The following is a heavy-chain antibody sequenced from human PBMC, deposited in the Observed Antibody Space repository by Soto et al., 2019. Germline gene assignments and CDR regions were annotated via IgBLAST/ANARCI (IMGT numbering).Heavy chain of an antibody. V-gene: IGHV3-23*01. D-gene: IGHD3-3*01. CDR3: ARWSYLDY. J-gene: IGHJ4*02. CDR2: ISGSDGKT. CDR1: GFSFGSYA. Sequence: GGSLRLSCAASGFSFGSYALSWVRQAPGKGLEWVSTISGSDGKTFYADSVKGRFSTSRDTSQNTLYLQMNSLRADDTAIYYCARWSYLDYWGQGTRVTVSS.